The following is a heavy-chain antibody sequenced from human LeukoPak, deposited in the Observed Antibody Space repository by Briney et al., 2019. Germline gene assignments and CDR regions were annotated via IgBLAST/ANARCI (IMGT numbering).Heavy chain of an antibody. D-gene: IGHD6-6*01. CDR3: ARDSDLEYSSSVPH. V-gene: IGHV1-3*01. CDR2: INAGNGNT. CDR1: GYTFTSYA. Sequence: ASVKVSCKASGYTFTSYAMHWVRQAPGQRLEWMGWINAGNGNTKYSQKFQGRVTITRDTSASIAYMELSSLRSEDTAVYYCARDSDLEYSSSVPHWGQGTLVTVSS. J-gene: IGHJ1*01.